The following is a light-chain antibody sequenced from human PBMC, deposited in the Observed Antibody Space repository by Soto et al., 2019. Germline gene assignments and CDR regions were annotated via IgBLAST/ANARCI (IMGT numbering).Light chain of an antibody. CDR2: DTS. V-gene: IGKV3-11*01. CDR1: QSVINY. CDR3: QQRANWPLT. Sequence: EIVLTQSPATLSWSPGERDTLSCRASQSVINYLAWYQQKPGQAPRLLIYDTSNRATGIPARFSGSGSGTDFTIIISSLEPEDFAVYYCQQRANWPLTFGGGTKVEIK. J-gene: IGKJ4*01.